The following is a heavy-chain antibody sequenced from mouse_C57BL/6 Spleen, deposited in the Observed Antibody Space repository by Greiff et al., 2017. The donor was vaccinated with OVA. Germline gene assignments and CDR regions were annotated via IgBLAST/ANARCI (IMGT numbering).Heavy chain of an antibody. CDR1: GYTFTDYN. CDR2: INPNNGGT. J-gene: IGHJ4*01. V-gene: IGHV1-18*01. Sequence: EVQLQQSGTELVKPGASVKIPCKASGYTFTDYNMDWVKQSHGKSLEWIGDINPNNGGTIYNQKFKGKATLTVDKSSSTAYMELRSLTSEDTAVYYCARRGLRSYAMDYWGQGTSVTVSS. CDR3: ARRGLRSYAMDY. D-gene: IGHD1-1*01.